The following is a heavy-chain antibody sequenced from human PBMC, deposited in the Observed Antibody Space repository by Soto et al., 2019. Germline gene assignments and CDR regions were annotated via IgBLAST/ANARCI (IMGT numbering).Heavy chain of an antibody. CDR1: GFTFRGFA. J-gene: IGHJ6*02. Sequence: PGGALRLSCAAFGFTFRGFAMHWVRQASGKGLEWVGSIRSKANSYATAYAASVKGRFTISRDDSKNTAYLQMNSLKTEDTAVYYCTRIYSSSPQYYYYYGMDVWGQGTTVTVSS. CDR2: IRSKANSYAT. V-gene: IGHV3-73*01. D-gene: IGHD6-6*01. CDR3: TRIYSSSPQYYYYYGMDV.